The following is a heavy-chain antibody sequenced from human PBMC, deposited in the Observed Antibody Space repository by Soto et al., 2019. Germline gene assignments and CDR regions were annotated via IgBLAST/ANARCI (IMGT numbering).Heavy chain of an antibody. D-gene: IGHD6-6*01. V-gene: IGHV1-69*13. CDR2: IIPIFGTA. Sequence: SVKVSCKASGGTFSSYAISWVRQAPGQGLEWMGGIIPIFGTANYAQKFQGRVTITADESTSTAYMELSSLRSEETAVYYWARDIGKYSSSSMSRFYGMDVWGQGTKVTVSS. CDR3: ARDIGKYSSSSMSRFYGMDV. J-gene: IGHJ6*02. CDR1: GGTFSSYA.